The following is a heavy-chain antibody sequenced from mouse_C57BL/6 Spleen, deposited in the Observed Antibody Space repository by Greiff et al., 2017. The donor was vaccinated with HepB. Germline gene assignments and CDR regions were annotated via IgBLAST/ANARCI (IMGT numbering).Heavy chain of an antibody. Sequence: QVQLKQSGAELVRPGASVKLSCKASGYTFTDYYINWVKQRPGQGLEWIARIYPGSGNTYYNEKFKGKATLTAEKSSSTAYMQLSSLTSEDSAVYFCARDWDVGNYYAMDYWGQGTSVTVSS. V-gene: IGHV1-76*01. CDR2: IYPGSGNT. D-gene: IGHD4-1*01. J-gene: IGHJ4*01. CDR3: ARDWDVGNYYAMDY. CDR1: GYTFTDYY.